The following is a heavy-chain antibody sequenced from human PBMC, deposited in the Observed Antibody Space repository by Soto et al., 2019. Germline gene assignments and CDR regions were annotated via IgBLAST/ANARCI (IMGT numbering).Heavy chain of an antibody. Sequence: ASVKVSCKASGYTFTSYGISWVRQAPGQGLEWMGWVSAYNGNTNYAQKLQGRVTMTTDTSTSTAYMELRSLRSDDTAVYYCARAYDSSGYPNPYYYYGMDVWGQGTTVTVSS. CDR1: GYTFTSYG. V-gene: IGHV1-18*04. D-gene: IGHD3-22*01. CDR2: VSAYNGNT. J-gene: IGHJ6*02. CDR3: ARAYDSSGYPNPYYYYGMDV.